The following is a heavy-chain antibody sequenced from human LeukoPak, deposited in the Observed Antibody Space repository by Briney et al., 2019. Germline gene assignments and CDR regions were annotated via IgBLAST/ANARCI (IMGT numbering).Heavy chain of an antibody. J-gene: IGHJ5*01. D-gene: IGHD2-15*01. V-gene: IGHV1-46*01. CDR2: INPSGGST. CDR1: GYTFTSYY. Sequence: GASVKVSCKASGYTFTSYYMHWVRQAPGQGLEWMGIINPSGGSTSYAQKLQGRVTVTRDTSTSTVYMELSSLRSEDTAVYYCARGYCSGGSCYTIDFWGQGTLVTVSS. CDR3: ARGYCSGGSCYTIDF.